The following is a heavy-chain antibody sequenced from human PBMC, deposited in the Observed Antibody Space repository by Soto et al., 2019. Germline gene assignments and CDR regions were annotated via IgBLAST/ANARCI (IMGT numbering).Heavy chain of an antibody. D-gene: IGHD2-15*01. CDR3: ARDLEVVVLGVDHYYYYGLDV. J-gene: IGHJ6*02. CDR2: IIPIFETA. CDR1: GYTFSSFP. Sequence: GASVKVSCKASGYTFSSFPISWVRQAPGQGLECMGGIIPIFETANYAQKFQGRVTITADEITGTAYMELRSLRSEDTGVYYCARDLEVVVLGVDHYYYYGLDVWGQGTTVTVSS. V-gene: IGHV1-69*13.